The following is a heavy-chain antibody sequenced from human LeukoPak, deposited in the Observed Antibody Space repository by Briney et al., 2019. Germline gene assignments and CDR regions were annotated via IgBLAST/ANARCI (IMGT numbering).Heavy chain of an antibody. CDR1: GYTFTSYY. Sequence: ASVKVSCKASGYTFTSYYMHWVRQAPGQGLEWMGIINPSGGSTSCAQKFQGRVTMTRDTSTSTVYMELSSLRSEDTAVYYCARAGITIFGVVNNWFDPWGQGTLVTVSS. D-gene: IGHD3-3*01. V-gene: IGHV1-46*03. CDR3: ARAGITIFGVVNNWFDP. J-gene: IGHJ5*02. CDR2: INPSGGST.